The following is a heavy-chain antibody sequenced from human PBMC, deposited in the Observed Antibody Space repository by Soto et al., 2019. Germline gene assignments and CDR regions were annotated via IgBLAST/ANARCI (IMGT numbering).Heavy chain of an antibody. Sequence: EVQLLESGGGLVQPGGSLRLSCAVSGFTFSDHAMTWVRQAPGKGLEWVAIIKQDGSEKHYVDSVKGRFTISRDNAKNSLYLQMDNLRAEDTAVYHCARGAGYLIDFWGQGILV. CDR1: GFTFSDHA. V-gene: IGHV3-7*03. CDR3: ARGAGYLIDF. J-gene: IGHJ4*02. CDR2: IKQDGSEK. D-gene: IGHD3-16*02.